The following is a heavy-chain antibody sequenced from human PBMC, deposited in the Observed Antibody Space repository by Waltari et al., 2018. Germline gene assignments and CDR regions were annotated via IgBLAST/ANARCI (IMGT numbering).Heavy chain of an antibody. CDR2: VYHSGGS. D-gene: IGHD1-1*01. CDR1: GYSISSGYY. V-gene: IGHV4-38-2*01. CDR3: AGHPSSNWPHLDY. J-gene: IGHJ4*02. Sequence: QVQLQESGPGLVKPSETLSLTCPVSGYSISSGYYWVWIRQPPGKGLEWIGSVYHSGGSFYNPTLKRRVTISEDTSKNHFSLKLNSVTAADTAVYFCAGHPSSNWPHLDYRGQGTVVTVSS.